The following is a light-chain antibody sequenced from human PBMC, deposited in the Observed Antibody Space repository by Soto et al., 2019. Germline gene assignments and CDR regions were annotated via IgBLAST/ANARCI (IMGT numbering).Light chain of an antibody. CDR2: GNS. Sequence: QSVLTQPPSVSGAPGQRVTISCTGSSSNIGAGYDVHWYQQLPGTAPKLLIYGNSNRPSGVPDRFSGSKSGTSASLAITGLQAEDAADYSCQSYDSSLSGYVVFGGGTKLTGL. CDR3: QSYDSSLSGYVV. V-gene: IGLV1-40*01. CDR1: SSNIGAGYD. J-gene: IGLJ2*01.